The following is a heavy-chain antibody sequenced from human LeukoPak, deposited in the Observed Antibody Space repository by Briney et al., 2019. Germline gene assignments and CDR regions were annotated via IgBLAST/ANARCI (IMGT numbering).Heavy chain of an antibody. V-gene: IGHV4-59*12. D-gene: IGHD2-2*01. CDR1: GGSISSYY. CDR2: IYYSGST. Sequence: SETLSLTCTVSGGSISSYYWSWIRQPPGKGLEWIGYIYYSGSTNYNPSLKSRVTISVDTSKNQFSLKLSSVTAADTAVYYCARDRGVPAAPFDYWGQGTLVTVSS. J-gene: IGHJ4*02. CDR3: ARDRGVPAAPFDY.